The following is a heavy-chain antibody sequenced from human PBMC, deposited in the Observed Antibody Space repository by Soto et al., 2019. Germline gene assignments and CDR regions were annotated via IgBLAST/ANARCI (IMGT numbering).Heavy chain of an antibody. D-gene: IGHD2-2*01. J-gene: IGHJ4*02. V-gene: IGHV1-2*06. Sequence: ASVKVSCKASGYTFTGFYMHWVRQAPGQGLEWMGRINPDSGDTDHAEKFQGRVTMTRDTSISTAYMELTRLTSDDTAVYHCATSVEVHVPLRAFDYWGQGTPVTVSS. CDR2: INPDSGDT. CDR1: GYTFTGFY. CDR3: ATSVEVHVPLRAFDY.